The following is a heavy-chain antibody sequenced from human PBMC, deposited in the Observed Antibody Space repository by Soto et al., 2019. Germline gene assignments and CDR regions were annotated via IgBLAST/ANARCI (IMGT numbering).Heavy chain of an antibody. D-gene: IGHD3-3*01. CDR2: ISAYNGNT. Sequence: AASVKVSCKASGYTFTSYGISWVRQAPGQGLEWMGWISAYNGNTNYAQKLQGRVTMTTDTSTSTAYMELRSLRSDDTAVYYCAREPMRVVPPVSFDIWGQGTMVTVSS. J-gene: IGHJ3*02. CDR1: GYTFTSYG. CDR3: AREPMRVVPPVSFDI. V-gene: IGHV1-18*01.